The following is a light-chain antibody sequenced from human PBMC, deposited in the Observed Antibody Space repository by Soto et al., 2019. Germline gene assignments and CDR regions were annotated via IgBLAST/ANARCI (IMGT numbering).Light chain of an antibody. CDR2: GAS. CDR1: QSLSSSY. Sequence: EIVLTQSPGTLSLSPGERATLSCRASQSLSSSYLAWYQQKPGQAPRLLIKGASRRATGIPDRFSGSGSGTDFILTISRLEPEDFAVYYCQQYDSSPRTFGQGTKVEIK. J-gene: IGKJ1*01. V-gene: IGKV3-20*01. CDR3: QQYDSSPRT.